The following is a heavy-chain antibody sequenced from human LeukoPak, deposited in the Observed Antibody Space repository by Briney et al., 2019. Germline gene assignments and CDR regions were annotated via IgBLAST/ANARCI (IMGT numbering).Heavy chain of an antibody. J-gene: IGHJ3*02. CDR2: ISSSSSTI. CDR3: ARGGAAMVTVFADAFDI. D-gene: IGHD5-18*01. Sequence: GGSLRLSCAASGFTFSSYSMNWVRQAPGKGLEWVSYISSSSSTIYYADSVKGRFTISRDNAKNSLYLQMNSLRAEDTAVYYCARGGAAMVTVFADAFDIWGQGTMVTVSS. CDR1: GFTFSSYS. V-gene: IGHV3-48*01.